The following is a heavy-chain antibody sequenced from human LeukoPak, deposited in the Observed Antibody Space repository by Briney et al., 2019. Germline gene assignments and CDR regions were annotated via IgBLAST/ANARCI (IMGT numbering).Heavy chain of an antibody. CDR1: RFTFSNYW. Sequence: PGGSLRLSCVASRFTFSNYWMSWVRQAPGKGLEWVANINQDGSKKRYADSMKGRFTISRDNAKESLYLQLNSLRAEDTAVYYCAKWGPYCVGDYCPALDSWGQGTLVTVSP. J-gene: IGHJ4*02. CDR3: AKWGPYCVGDYCPALDS. D-gene: IGHD2-21*02. CDR2: INQDGSKK. V-gene: IGHV3-7*01.